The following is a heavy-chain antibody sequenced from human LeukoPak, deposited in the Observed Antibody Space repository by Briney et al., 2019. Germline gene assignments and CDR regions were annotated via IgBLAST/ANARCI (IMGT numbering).Heavy chain of an antibody. CDR1: GGSISSYY. V-gene: IGHV4-59*12. Sequence: SETLSLTCTVSGGSISSYYWSWIRQPPGKGLEWIGYIYYSGSTNYNPSLKSRVTMSVDTSKSQFSLKLSSVTAADTAVYYCARSRRNWFDPWGQGTLVTVSS. CDR2: IYYSGST. J-gene: IGHJ5*02. CDR3: ARSRRNWFDP.